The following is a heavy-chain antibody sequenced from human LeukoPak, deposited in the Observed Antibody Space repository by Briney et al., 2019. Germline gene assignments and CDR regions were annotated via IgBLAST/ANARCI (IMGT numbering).Heavy chain of an antibody. Sequence: SVKVSCKASGYTFTSYAMNWVRQAPGQGLEWMGWINTNTGNPTYAQGFTGRFVFSLDTSVSTAYLQISSLKAEDTAVYYCARGKYFDWLCDAFDIWGQGTMVTVSS. CDR1: GYTFTSYA. V-gene: IGHV7-4-1*02. CDR2: INTNTGNP. CDR3: ARGKYFDWLCDAFDI. D-gene: IGHD3-9*01. J-gene: IGHJ3*02.